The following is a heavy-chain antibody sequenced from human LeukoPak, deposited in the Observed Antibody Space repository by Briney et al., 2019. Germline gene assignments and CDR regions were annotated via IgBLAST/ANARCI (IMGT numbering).Heavy chain of an antibody. CDR2: IYHTGST. D-gene: IGHD2-2*01. Sequence: SETLSLTCTVSGDSISGGDYYWSWIRQPPGKGLEWIGYIYHTGSTYYNPSLKSRITMSVDTSKSQFSLNLTSVTAADTAVYYCARRGGHCTSSSCYNGFDPWGQGTQVTVSS. CDR3: ARRGGHCTSSSCYNGFDP. V-gene: IGHV4-30-4*01. CDR1: GDSISGGDYY. J-gene: IGHJ5*02.